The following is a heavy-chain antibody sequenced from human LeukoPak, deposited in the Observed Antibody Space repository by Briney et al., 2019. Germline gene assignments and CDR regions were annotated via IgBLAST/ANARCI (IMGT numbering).Heavy chain of an antibody. J-gene: IGHJ6*03. D-gene: IGHD3-3*01. V-gene: IGHV1-8*01. CDR3: ARVPPPARITIFGVDYYYYYMDV. CDR2: MKPNSGNT. Sequence: ASVKVSCKASGYTYTSYDINWVRQAPGQGIEWMGWMKPNSGNTGYAKKLEGRVTMTRNTTIRTEYMEMRRLRSEDTAVYYCARVPPPARITIFGVDYYYYYMDVWGKGTTVTVSS. CDR1: GYTYTSYD.